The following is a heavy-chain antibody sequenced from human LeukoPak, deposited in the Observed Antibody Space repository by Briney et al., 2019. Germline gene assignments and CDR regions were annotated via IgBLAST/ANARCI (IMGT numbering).Heavy chain of an antibody. J-gene: IGHJ4*02. V-gene: IGHV2-26*01. CDR1: GFSLSNARMG. CDR2: IFSNDEK. CDR3: ARIRYGDYHYYFDY. D-gene: IGHD4-17*01. Sequence: SGPVLVKPTETLTLTCTVSGFSLSNARMGVSWIRQSPGKALEWLAHIFSNDEKSYSTSLKSRLTISKDTSKSQVVLTMTNMDPVDTATYYCARIRYGDYHYYFDYWGQGTLVTVSS.